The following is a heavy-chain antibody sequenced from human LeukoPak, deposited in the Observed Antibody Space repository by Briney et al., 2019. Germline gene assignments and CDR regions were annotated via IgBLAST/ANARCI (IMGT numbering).Heavy chain of an antibody. Sequence: SETLSLTCKVSGDSIRSDYRSWIRQPPGEGLEWIGYINYGGSTSYNPSLKSRVTMLVDTSKNQISLRLTSVTAADTAVYYCARLDCSADSCYNYWGQGTLVTVSS. CDR3: ARLDCSADSCYNY. D-gene: IGHD2-15*01. J-gene: IGHJ4*02. CDR1: GDSIRSDY. V-gene: IGHV4-59*08. CDR2: INYGGST.